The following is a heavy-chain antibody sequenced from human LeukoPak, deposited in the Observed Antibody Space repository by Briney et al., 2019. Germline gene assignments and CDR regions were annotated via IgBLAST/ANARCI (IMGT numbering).Heavy chain of an antibody. J-gene: IGHJ4*02. CDR2: MKEDGSAT. Sequence: GGSLRLSCAADSAFSSNTYSWIRQTPGKGLEWVAKMKEDGSATYYVDSVKGRFTISRDNAMRSLYLQMSSLKVEDTAVYYCARGGASHFESWGQGTLVTVST. V-gene: IGHV3-7*04. CDR1: AFSSNTYS. D-gene: IGHD3-16*01. CDR3: ARGGASHFES.